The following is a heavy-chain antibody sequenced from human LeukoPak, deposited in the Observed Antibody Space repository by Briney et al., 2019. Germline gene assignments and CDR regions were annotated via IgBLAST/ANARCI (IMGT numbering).Heavy chain of an antibody. V-gene: IGHV3-66*01. Sequence: GGSLRLSCAASGFTVSSNYMSWVRQAPGKGLEWVSVIYSGGSTYYADSVKGRFTISRDNSKNTLYLQMNSLRVEDTAVYYCARANIAAAGIKGYYYYYMDVWGKGTTVTVSS. D-gene: IGHD6-13*01. J-gene: IGHJ6*03. CDR2: IYSGGST. CDR1: GFTVSSNY. CDR3: ARANIAAAGIKGYYYYYMDV.